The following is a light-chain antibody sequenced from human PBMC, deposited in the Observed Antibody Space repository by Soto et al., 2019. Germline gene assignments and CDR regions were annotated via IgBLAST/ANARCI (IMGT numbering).Light chain of an antibody. CDR3: QQRYSTPHT. Sequence: DIQMTQSPSSLSASVGDRVTITCRASQSISSYLNWYQQKPGKAPKLLIYAASSLQSGVPSRFSGSGAGKDLTLTISSLQPEYFATYYCQQRYSTPHTFGPGTTVDIK. J-gene: IGKJ3*01. CDR2: AAS. CDR1: QSISSY. V-gene: IGKV1-39*01.